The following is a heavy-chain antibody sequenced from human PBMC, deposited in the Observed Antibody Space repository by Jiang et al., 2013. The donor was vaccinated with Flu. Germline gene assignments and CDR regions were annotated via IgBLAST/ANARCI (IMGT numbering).Heavy chain of an antibody. Sequence: GLVKPGGPVRLSCAASGFTFSIYSMNWVRQAPGKGLEWVSSISSSSSYIYYADSVKGRFTISRDNAKNTLYLQMNSLRAEDTAVYYCARRPDYYGMDVWGQGTTVTVSS. CDR2: ISSSSSYI. J-gene: IGHJ6*02. CDR1: GFTFSIYS. V-gene: IGHV3-21*01. CDR3: ARRPDYYGMDV.